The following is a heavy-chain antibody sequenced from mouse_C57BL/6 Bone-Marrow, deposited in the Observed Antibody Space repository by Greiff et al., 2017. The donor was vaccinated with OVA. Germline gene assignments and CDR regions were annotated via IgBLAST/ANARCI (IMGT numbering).Heavy chain of an antibody. CDR1: GYTFTDHT. J-gene: IGHJ4*01. D-gene: IGHD2-4*01. CDR3: ARDYGGYYYAMDY. CDR2: IYPRDGSP. V-gene: IGHV1-78*01. Sequence: VQLVESDAELVKPGASVKISCTVSGYTFTDHTIHWMKQRPEQGLEWIGHIYPRDGSPKYNEKFKGKATLTADQSSSTAYMQLNSLTSEDSAVYFCARDYGGYYYAMDYWGQGTSVTVSS.